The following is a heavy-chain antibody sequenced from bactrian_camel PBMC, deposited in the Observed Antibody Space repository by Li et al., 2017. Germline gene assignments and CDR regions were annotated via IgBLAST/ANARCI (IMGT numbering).Heavy chain of an antibody. CDR2: ISSGGTT. V-gene: IGHV3S25*01. CDR1: GFAFSSYS. CDR3: AADRASASAIDIRNCRTLYNY. D-gene: IGHD1*01. J-gene: IGHJ4*01. Sequence: QLVESGGGLVQPGGSLRLSCAASGFAFSSYSMYWVRQAPGKGLEWVSTISSGGTTYYPDSVKGRFAISRDNAKNIVYLQMNSLKPEDTAVYFCAADRASASAIDIRNCRTLYNYWGQGTQVTVS.